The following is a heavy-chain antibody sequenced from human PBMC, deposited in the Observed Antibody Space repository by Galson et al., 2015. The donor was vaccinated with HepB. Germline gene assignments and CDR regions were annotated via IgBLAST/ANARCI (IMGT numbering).Heavy chain of an antibody. Sequence: QSGAEVKKPGESLKISCKGSGSSFATYWIGWVRQMPGKGLEWMGIIYPGDSDTRYSPSFHGQVTITADKLINSAYLQLTSLKASDTAVYFCARRPIVERTSSRDSLFDSWGRGMRVIFSS. V-gene: IGHV5-51*01. D-gene: IGHD2-21*01. CDR1: GSSFATYW. J-gene: IGHJ5*01. CDR2: IYPGDSDT. CDR3: ARRPIVERTSSRDSLFDS.